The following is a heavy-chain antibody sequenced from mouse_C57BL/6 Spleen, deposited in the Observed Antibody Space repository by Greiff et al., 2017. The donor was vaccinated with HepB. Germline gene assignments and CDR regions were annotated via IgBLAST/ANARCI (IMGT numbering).Heavy chain of an antibody. CDR3: ARALYYYGSSYDD. D-gene: IGHD1-1*01. J-gene: IGHJ2*01. CDR1: GYTFTSYW. Sequence: VQLQQPGAELVMPGASVKLSCKASGYTFTSYWMHWVKQRPGQGLEWIGEIDPSDSYTNYTQKFKGKSTLTVDKSSSTASMQLSSLTSEDSAVYYCARALYYYGSSYDDWGQGTTLTVSS. CDR2: IDPSDSYT. V-gene: IGHV1-69*01.